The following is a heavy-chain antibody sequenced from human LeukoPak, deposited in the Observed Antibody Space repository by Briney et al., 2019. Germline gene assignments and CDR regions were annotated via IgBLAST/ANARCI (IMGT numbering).Heavy chain of an antibody. D-gene: IGHD2-21*02. J-gene: IGHJ4*02. CDR3: ARHSGNRAYCGGDCYSIDY. CDR1: GGSISSYY. CDR2: IYYSGST. Sequence: SETLSLTCTVSGGSISSYYWSWIRQPPGKGLEWIGYIYYSGSTNYNPSLKSRVTISVDTSKNQFSLKLSSVTAADTAVYYCARHSGNRAYCGGDCYSIDYWGQGTLVTVSS. V-gene: IGHV4-59*08.